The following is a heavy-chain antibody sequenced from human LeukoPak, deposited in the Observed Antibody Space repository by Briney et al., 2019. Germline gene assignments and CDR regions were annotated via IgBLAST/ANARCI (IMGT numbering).Heavy chain of an antibody. V-gene: IGHV4-34*01. Sequence: SETLSLTCAVYGGSFSGYYWSWIRQPPGKGLEWIGEINHSGSTNYNPSLKSRVTISVDTSKNQFSLKLSSVTAADTAVYYCARGGRWNDFWSGYYHRSPLYFDYWGQGTLVTVSS. CDR1: GGSFSGYY. D-gene: IGHD3-3*01. CDR3: ARGGRWNDFWSGYYHRSPLYFDY. J-gene: IGHJ4*02. CDR2: INHSGST.